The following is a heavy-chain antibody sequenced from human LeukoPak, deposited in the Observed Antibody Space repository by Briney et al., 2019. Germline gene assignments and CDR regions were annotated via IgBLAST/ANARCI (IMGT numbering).Heavy chain of an antibody. D-gene: IGHD3-3*01. CDR3: ARETGTAIFGVVTARDFDY. J-gene: IGHJ4*02. CDR1: GFTFSSYW. Sequence: QTGGSLRLSCAASGFTFSSYWMSWVRQAPGKGLEWVANIKQDGSEKYYVDSVKGRFTISRGNAKSSLYLQMNSLRAEDTAVYYCARETGTAIFGVVTARDFDYWGQGTLVTVSS. V-gene: IGHV3-7*01. CDR2: IKQDGSEK.